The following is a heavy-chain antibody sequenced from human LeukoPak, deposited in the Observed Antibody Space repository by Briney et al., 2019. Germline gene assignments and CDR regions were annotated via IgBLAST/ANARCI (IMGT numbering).Heavy chain of an antibody. V-gene: IGHV4-39*07. CDR1: GGSISSSSYY. Sequence: PSETLSLTCTVSGGSISSSSYYWGWIRQPPGKGLEWIGSIYYSGSTYYNPSLKSRVTISVDTSKNQFSLKLSSVTAADTAVYYCAARPVPAAPYFDYWGQGTLVTVSS. J-gene: IGHJ4*02. CDR2: IYYSGST. CDR3: AARPVPAAPYFDY. D-gene: IGHD2-2*01.